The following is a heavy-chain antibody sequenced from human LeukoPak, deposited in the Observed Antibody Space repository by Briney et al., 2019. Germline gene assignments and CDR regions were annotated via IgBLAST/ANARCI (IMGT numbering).Heavy chain of an antibody. Sequence: PGGSLRLSCAASGFTFSSYGMHWVRQAPGKGLEWVAFIRYDGSNKYYADSVKGRFTISRDNSKNTLYLQMNSLRAEDTAVYYCAKDVARITMVRGVIDYWGQGTLVTVSS. CDR3: AKDVARITMVRGVIDY. V-gene: IGHV3-30*02. J-gene: IGHJ4*02. CDR1: GFTFSSYG. D-gene: IGHD3-10*01. CDR2: IRYDGSNK.